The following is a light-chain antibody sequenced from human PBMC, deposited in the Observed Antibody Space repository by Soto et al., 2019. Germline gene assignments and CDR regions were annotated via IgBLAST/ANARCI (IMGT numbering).Light chain of an antibody. V-gene: IGKV3-11*01. CDR1: QSVSSY. CDR2: DAS. Sequence: EIVLTQSPATLSLSPGERATLSCRASQSVSSYLAWYQPKPGQAPRLLIYDASNRATGISARFSGSGSGTDFTLPISSLEPEDFAVYYCQQRSNWSLAVTFGQGTRLEIK. J-gene: IGKJ5*01. CDR3: QQRSNWSLAVT.